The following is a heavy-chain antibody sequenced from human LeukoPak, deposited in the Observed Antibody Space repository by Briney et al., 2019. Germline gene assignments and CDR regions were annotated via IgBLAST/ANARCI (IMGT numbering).Heavy chain of an antibody. CDR2: ISYDGSNK. J-gene: IGHJ3*02. CDR1: GLTFSSYG. V-gene: IGHV3-30*03. CDR3: ATPSGSYADDAFDI. Sequence: GGSLRLSCAASGLTFSSYGMHWVRKAPAKGLKWVAVISYDGSNKYYADSVKGRFTISRDNSKNTLYLQMNSLRAEDTAVYYCATPSGSYADDAFDIWGQGTMVTVSS. D-gene: IGHD1-26*01.